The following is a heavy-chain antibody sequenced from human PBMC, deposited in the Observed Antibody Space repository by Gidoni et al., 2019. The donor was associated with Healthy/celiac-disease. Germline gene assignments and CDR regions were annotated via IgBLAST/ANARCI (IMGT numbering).Heavy chain of an antibody. CDR1: GFSLSTSGMC. D-gene: IGHD3-3*01. V-gene: IGHV2-70*01. Sequence: QVTLRESGPALVKHTQTLTLTCTFSGFSLSTSGMCVSWIRQPPGKALEWLALIDWDDDKYYSTSLKTRLTISKDTSKNQVVLTMTNMDPVDTATYYCARTIRFLEGEEYYYGMDVWGQGTTVTVSS. J-gene: IGHJ6*02. CDR3: ARTIRFLEGEEYYYGMDV. CDR2: IDWDDDK.